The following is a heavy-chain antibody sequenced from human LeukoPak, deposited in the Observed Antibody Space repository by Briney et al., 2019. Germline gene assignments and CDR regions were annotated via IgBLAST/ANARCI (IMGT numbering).Heavy chain of an antibody. V-gene: IGHV4-39*07. CDR2: IYYGGST. CDR3: ASARGYYGSGSYYGGF. J-gene: IGHJ4*02. Sequence: SETLSLTCTVSGGSISRNSDYWGWIRQPPGKGLEWIGSIYYGGSTYYNPSLKSRVTISVDTSKNQFSLKLSSVTAADTAVYYCASARGYYGSGSYYGGFWGQGTLVTVSS. D-gene: IGHD3-10*01. CDR1: GGSISRNSDY.